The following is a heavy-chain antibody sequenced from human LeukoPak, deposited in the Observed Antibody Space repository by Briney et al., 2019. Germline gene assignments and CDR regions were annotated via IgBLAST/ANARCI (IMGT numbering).Heavy chain of an antibody. V-gene: IGHV4-39*01. CDR3: ARSRKNDCTSTSCYTDY. CDR1: GGSISSSNYY. Sequence: SETLSLTCTVSGGSISSSNYYWGWIRQPPGKGLEWIVSIYYSGSTYYNPSLKSRGTISVDTSKNQFSLKLSSVTAADMAVYYCARSRKNDCTSTSCYTDYWGQGTLVTVSS. CDR2: IYYSGST. D-gene: IGHD2-2*02. J-gene: IGHJ4*02.